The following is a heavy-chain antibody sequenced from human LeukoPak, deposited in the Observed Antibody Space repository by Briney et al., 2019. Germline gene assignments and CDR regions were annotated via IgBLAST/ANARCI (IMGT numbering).Heavy chain of an antibody. D-gene: IGHD3-10*01. J-gene: IGHJ6*03. CDR3: AKGMGYASGSSYSYYYYMDV. CDR2: IIPIFGTA. CDR1: GYTFTSYG. V-gene: IGHV1-69*13. Sequence: SVKVSCKASGYTFTSYGISWVRQAPGQGLEWMGGIIPIFGTANYAQKFQGRVTITADESTSTAYMELSSLRSEDTAVYYCAKGMGYASGSSYSYYYYMDVWGKGTTVTISS.